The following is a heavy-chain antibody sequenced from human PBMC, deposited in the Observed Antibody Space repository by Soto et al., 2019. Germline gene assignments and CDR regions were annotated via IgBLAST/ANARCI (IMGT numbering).Heavy chain of an antibody. D-gene: IGHD2-15*01. J-gene: IGHJ5*02. Sequence: QVQLVQSGAEVKKPGASVKVSCKASGHTFTNYDINWVRQATGQGLEWMGWMNPNSGNTGYAQKFQGRLTLTRNTSISTAYMELSSLRSEDTAVYYCATHSKGYCSGGSCYPNWYDPWGQGTRITVSS. CDR1: GHTFTNYD. CDR3: ATHSKGYCSGGSCYPNWYDP. CDR2: MNPNSGNT. V-gene: IGHV1-8*01.